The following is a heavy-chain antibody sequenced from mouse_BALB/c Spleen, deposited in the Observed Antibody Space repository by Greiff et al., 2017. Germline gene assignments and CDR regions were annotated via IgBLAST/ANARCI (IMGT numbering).Heavy chain of an antibody. Sequence: EVKLVESGGGLVKPGGSLKLSCAATGFTFSSYAMSWVRQSPEKRLEWVAEISSGGSYSYYPDTVRGLFTISRDNTKNTLYLEMSSMRSEDTALYYCARSYYWFAYWGQGTLVTVSA. V-gene: IGHV5-9-4*01. CDR1: GFTFSSYA. CDR2: ISSGGSYS. D-gene: IGHD1-1*01. J-gene: IGHJ3*01. CDR3: ARSYYWFAY.